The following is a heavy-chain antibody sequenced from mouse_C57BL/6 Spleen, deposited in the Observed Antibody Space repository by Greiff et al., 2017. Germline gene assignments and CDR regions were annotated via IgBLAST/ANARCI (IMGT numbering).Heavy chain of an antibody. CDR1: GFTFSDYY. V-gene: IGHV5-12*01. Sequence: EVHLVESGGGLVQPGGSLKLSCAASGFTFSDYYMYWVRQTPEKRLEWVAYISNGGGSTYYPDTVKGRFTISRDNAKNTLYLQMSRLKSEDTAMYYCARRYGSSPYYFDYWGQGTTLTVSS. J-gene: IGHJ2*01. CDR2: ISNGGGST. D-gene: IGHD1-1*01. CDR3: ARRYGSSPYYFDY.